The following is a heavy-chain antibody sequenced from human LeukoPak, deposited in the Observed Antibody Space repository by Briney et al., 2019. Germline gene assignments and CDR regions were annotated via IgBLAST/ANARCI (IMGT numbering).Heavy chain of an antibody. D-gene: IGHD6-19*01. Sequence: GASENLSCNSSGYTFTSSGVDWERQCLGQAPGWMGEISAYNGNTNYAPKLQGRVTITTDTSTSPAYMELRSLTAADTAVYYCARAQRTAVAGWYAFDIWGQGTTVTVFS. CDR3: ARAQRTAVAGWYAFDI. CDR2: ISAYNGNT. CDR1: GYTFTSSG. V-gene: IGHV1-18*04. J-gene: IGHJ3*02.